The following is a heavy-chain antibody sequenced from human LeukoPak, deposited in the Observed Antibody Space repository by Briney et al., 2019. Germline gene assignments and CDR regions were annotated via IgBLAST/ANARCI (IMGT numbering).Heavy chain of an antibody. V-gene: IGHV3-23*01. D-gene: IGHD3-22*01. J-gene: IGHJ4*02. CDR1: GFTFSSYA. Sequence: GGSLRLSCAASGFTFSSYAMSWVRQAPGKGLEWGSAISGSGGSTYYADSAKGRFTISRDNSKNTLYLQMNSLRAEDTAVYYCARHQDYYDSSGYTHWGQGTLVTVSS. CDR2: ISGSGGST. CDR3: ARHQDYYDSSGYTH.